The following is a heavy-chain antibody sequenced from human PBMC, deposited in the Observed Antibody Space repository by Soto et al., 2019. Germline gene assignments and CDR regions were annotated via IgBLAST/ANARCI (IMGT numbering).Heavy chain of an antibody. Sequence: QLQLQESGPGLVKPSESLSLTCTVSGGSIRSSRYYWGWIRQPPGQGLEWIGSIYYSGSTYYNPSLKSRVTISVDPSKNPFSLKLSSVTAAYTAVYDCARLDCSSPSCYCEYFQHWGQGTLVTVSS. CDR1: GGSIRSSRYY. D-gene: IGHD2-2*01. CDR2: IYYSGST. V-gene: IGHV4-39*01. J-gene: IGHJ1*01. CDR3: ARLDCSSPSCYCEYFQH.